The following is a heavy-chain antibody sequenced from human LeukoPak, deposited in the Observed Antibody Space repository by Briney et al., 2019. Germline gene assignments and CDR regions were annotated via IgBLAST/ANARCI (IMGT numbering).Heavy chain of an antibody. Sequence: GASVKVSCKASGYTFTSYYIHWVRQAPGQGLEWMGIINPIGGTTDYAQKFQGRVTLTRDTSTSTVYMELSSLRPDDTAVYYCARQQGLQNLNFDYWGQATLVTVSS. V-gene: IGHV1-46*01. CDR2: INPIGGTT. D-gene: IGHD4-11*01. CDR1: GYTFTSYY. CDR3: ARQQGLQNLNFDY. J-gene: IGHJ4*02.